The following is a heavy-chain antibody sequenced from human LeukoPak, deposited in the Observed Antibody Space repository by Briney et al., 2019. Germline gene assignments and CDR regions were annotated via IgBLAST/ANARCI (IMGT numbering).Heavy chain of an antibody. V-gene: IGHV3-30-3*01. CDR2: ISYDGSNK. CDR3: ASRDYGDYAVDY. Sequence: GRSLRLSCAASGFTFSSYTMHWVRQAPGKGLEWVAVISYDGSNKYYADFVKGRFTISRDNSKNTLYLQMNSLRAEDTAVYYCASRDYGDYAVDYWGQGTLVTVSS. J-gene: IGHJ4*02. D-gene: IGHD4-17*01. CDR1: GFTFSSYT.